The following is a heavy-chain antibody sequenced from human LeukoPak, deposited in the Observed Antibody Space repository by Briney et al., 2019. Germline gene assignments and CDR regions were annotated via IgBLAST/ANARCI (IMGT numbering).Heavy chain of an antibody. V-gene: IGHV4-4*07. D-gene: IGHD3-10*01. CDR1: GGSISNYY. CDR2: IYSSGST. Sequence: PSETLSLTCTVSGGSISNYYWSWIRQPAGKGLEWIGRIYSSGSTNYNPSLNSRVTMSVDTSNKQFSLKLSSVTAADTAVYYCARVGSGGSFDYWGQGTLVTVSS. CDR3: ARVGSGGSFDY. J-gene: IGHJ4*02.